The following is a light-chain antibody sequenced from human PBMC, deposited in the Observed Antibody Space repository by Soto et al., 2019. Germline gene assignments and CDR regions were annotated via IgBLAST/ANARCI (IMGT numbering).Light chain of an antibody. CDR2: GAS. CDR1: QSVRGNY. J-gene: IGKJ1*01. Sequence: EIVLTQSPGTLSLSPGERATLSCRASQSVRGNYLAWYQQKPGQAPRLLISGASSRASGIPDRFSGSGSGTDFTLTISRLEPEDFAVYLCQQYGGSPRTFGQGTKVDIK. CDR3: QQYGGSPRT. V-gene: IGKV3-20*01.